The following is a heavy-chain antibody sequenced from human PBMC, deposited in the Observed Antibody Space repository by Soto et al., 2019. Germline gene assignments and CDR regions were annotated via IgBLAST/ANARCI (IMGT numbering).Heavy chain of an antibody. J-gene: IGHJ4*02. CDR1: GFTFSNNG. CDR3: GRGVDYRDYAIDY. V-gene: IGHV3-33*01. Sequence: QVQLVESGGGVVQPGRSLRLSCAASGFTFSNNGMHWVRQAPGKGLEWVAVIWYDGSNEYFADSVKGRFTISRDKSKNTLFLQMDSLRAEDTAVYYCGRGVDYRDYAIDYWGQGTLVTVSS. CDR2: IWYDGSNE. D-gene: IGHD4-17*01.